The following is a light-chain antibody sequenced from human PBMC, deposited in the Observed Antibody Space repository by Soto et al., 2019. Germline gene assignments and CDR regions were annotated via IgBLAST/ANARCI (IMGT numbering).Light chain of an antibody. J-gene: IGKJ4*01. Sequence: DIRMTQSPSSLSAFVGDTVTITCQTGPPISVYLHWYQQKPGQAPTLLISAASTLQSGVPSRFSGSVKGTHFTLSISDLRPEDFATYYCQQTYAAPPTFGGGTKVDIK. CDR2: AAS. V-gene: IGKV1-39*01. CDR1: PPISVY. CDR3: QQTYAAPPT.